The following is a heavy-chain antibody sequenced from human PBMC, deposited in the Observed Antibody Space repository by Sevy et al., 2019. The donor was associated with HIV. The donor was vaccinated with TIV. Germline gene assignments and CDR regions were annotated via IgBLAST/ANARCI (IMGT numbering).Heavy chain of an antibody. D-gene: IGHD4-4*01. CDR2: ISKDGGTT. Sequence: GGSLRLSCSASGFSFSGYVMYWVRQAPGKGPECVSTISKDGGTTYYADSVKGRFTIFRDNSKNTLCLQMSSLRAEDTALYYCVKGPRHEYSNYGLDYWGQGTVVTVSS. V-gene: IGHV3-64D*06. J-gene: IGHJ4*02. CDR3: VKGPRHEYSNYGLDY. CDR1: GFSFSGYV.